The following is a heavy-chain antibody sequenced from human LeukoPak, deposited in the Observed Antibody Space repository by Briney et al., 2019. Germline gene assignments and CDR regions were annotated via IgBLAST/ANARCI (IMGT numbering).Heavy chain of an antibody. CDR2: ISSSGGSE. V-gene: IGHV3-48*03. D-gene: IGHD3-9*01. CDR3: AKDGSIYFDGNDAFDI. Sequence: GGSLRLSCTASGFPFSSYEINWVRQTPGRGLEWVAHISSSGGSEYYADSVKGRFSISRDNAKNAVYLQMYSLRSEDTAVYYCAKDGSIYFDGNDAFDIWGQGTMVTVSS. J-gene: IGHJ3*02. CDR1: GFPFSSYE.